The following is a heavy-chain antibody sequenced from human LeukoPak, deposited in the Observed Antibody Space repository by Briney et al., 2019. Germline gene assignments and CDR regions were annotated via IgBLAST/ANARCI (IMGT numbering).Heavy chain of an antibody. V-gene: IGHV4-4*07. CDR2: IYTSGST. CDR1: GGSISSYY. D-gene: IGHD6-13*01. Sequence: SETLSLTCTVSGGSISSYYCSWVRQPAGKGLEWIGRIYTSGSTNYNPSLKSRVTTSVDTSKNQFSLKLSSVTAADTAVYYCARGPAAGNGIFDYWGQGTLVTVSS. CDR3: ARGPAAGNGIFDY. J-gene: IGHJ4*02.